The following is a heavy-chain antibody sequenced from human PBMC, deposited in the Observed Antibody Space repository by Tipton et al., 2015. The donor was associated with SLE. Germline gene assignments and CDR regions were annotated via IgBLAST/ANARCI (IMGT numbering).Heavy chain of an antibody. V-gene: IGHV3-43D*04. J-gene: IGHJ4*02. CDR1: GFTFDDYA. D-gene: IGHD4-23*01. Sequence: SLRLSCAASGFTFDDYAMHWVRQAPGKGLEWVSLISWDGGRTYYADSVKGRFTVSRDNSKNSLYLQMNSLRAEGTALYYCAKDGEYGGNPAYYFDYWGQGTLVTVSS. CDR2: ISWDGGRT. CDR3: AKDGEYGGNPAYYFDY.